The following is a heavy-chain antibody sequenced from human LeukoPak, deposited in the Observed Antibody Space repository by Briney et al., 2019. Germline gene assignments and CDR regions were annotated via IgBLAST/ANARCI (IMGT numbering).Heavy chain of an antibody. D-gene: IGHD2-2*02. CDR2: IYTSGST. CDR3: ARSYCSSTSCYTGGFDY. Sequence: PSETLSLTCTVSSGSISSGSYYWSWIRQPAGKGLEWIGRIYTSGSTNYNPSLKSRVTISVDTSKNQFSLKLGSVTAADTAVYYCARSYCSSTSCYTGGFDYWGQGTLVTVSS. V-gene: IGHV4-61*02. CDR1: SGSISSGSYY. J-gene: IGHJ4*02.